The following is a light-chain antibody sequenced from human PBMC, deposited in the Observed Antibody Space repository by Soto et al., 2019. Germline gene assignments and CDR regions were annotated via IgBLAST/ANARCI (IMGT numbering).Light chain of an antibody. J-gene: IGKJ1*01. Sequence: ERVMTQSPATLSVSPGERATLSCRASHSVSSNLAWYQQRPGQAPRLLISGASTRATGIPARFSGSGSGTEYTLTISSLQSADFGVYYCQQYHNWPQTFGQGTKVDI. CDR2: GAS. CDR3: QQYHNWPQT. V-gene: IGKV3-15*01. CDR1: HSVSSN.